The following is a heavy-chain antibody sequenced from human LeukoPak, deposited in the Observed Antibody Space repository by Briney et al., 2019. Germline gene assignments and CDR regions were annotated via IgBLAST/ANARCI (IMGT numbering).Heavy chain of an antibody. CDR3: AREGSGWYGNFDY. D-gene: IGHD6-19*01. Sequence: AASVKVSCKASAYTFTGYYMHWVRQAPGQGLEWMGWINPDSGGTNYAQKFQGRVTMTRDTSISTAYMEVSRLRSDGTAVYYCAREGSGWYGNFDYWGQGTLVTVSS. V-gene: IGHV1-2*02. CDR1: AYTFTGYY. J-gene: IGHJ4*02. CDR2: INPDSGGT.